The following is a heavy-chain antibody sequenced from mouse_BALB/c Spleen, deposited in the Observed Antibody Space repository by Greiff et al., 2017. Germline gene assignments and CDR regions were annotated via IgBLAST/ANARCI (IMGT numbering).Heavy chain of an antibody. J-gene: IGHJ3*01. Sequence: VQLQESGPGLVAPSQSLSITCTVSGFSLTSYGVHWVRQPPGKGLEWLGVIWAGGTTNYNSALMSRLSISKDNSKSQVFLKMNSLQTDDTAMYYCARVDYGYVEFAYWGQGTLVTVSA. D-gene: IGHD1-2*01. CDR1: GFSLTSYG. CDR2: IWAGGTT. V-gene: IGHV2-9*02. CDR3: ARVDYGYVEFAY.